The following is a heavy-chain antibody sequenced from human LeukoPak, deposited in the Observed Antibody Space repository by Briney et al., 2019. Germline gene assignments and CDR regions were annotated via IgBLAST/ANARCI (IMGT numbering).Heavy chain of an antibody. CDR3: ARDNSGYYDSSGYYYDGELNWFDP. V-gene: IGHV4-59*01. Sequence: PSETLSLTCTVSGGSISSYYWSWIRQPPGKGLEWIGYIYYSGSTNYNPSLKSRVTISVDTSKNQFSLKLSSVTAADTAVYYCARDNSGYYDSSGYYYDGELNWFDPWGQGTLVTVSS. D-gene: IGHD3-22*01. CDR1: GGSISSYY. CDR2: IYYSGST. J-gene: IGHJ5*02.